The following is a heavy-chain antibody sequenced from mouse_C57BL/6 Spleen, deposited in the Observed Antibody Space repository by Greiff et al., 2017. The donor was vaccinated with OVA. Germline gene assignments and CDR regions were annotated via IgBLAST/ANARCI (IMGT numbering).Heavy chain of an antibody. CDR1: GYTFTSYW. D-gene: IGHD1-1*01. Sequence: QVQLQQSGAELVMPGASVKLSCKASGYTFTSYWMHWVKQRPGQGLEWIGEIDPSDSYTNYNQKFKGKSTLTVDKSSSTAYMQLSSLTSEDSAVYYCARRRGLYYGSRRDWYFDVWGTGTTVTVSS. CDR2: IDPSDSYT. V-gene: IGHV1-69*01. CDR3: ARRRGLYYGSRRDWYFDV. J-gene: IGHJ1*03.